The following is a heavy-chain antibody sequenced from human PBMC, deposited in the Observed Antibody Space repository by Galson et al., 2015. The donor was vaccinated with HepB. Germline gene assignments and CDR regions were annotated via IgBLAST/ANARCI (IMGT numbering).Heavy chain of an antibody. CDR1: GGSIDDYY. V-gene: IGHV4-39*01. Sequence: ETLSLTCTVSGGSIDDYYWSWIRQPPGKGLEWIGSIYYSGSTYYNPSLKSRVTISVDTSKNEFSLKLSSVTTADTAVYYCARQFNYDFRSGYYPYFFEYWGQGTLVTVSS. CDR2: IYYSGST. J-gene: IGHJ4*02. CDR3: ARQFNYDFRSGYYPYFFEY. D-gene: IGHD3-3*01.